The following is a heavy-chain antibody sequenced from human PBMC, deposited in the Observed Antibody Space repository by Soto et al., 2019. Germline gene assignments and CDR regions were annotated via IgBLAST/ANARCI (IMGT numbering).Heavy chain of an antibody. CDR1: GYSFTTYW. CDR2: IDPSDSYA. J-gene: IGHJ5*02. Sequence: PGESLKISCKGSGYSFTTYWITWVRELPGKGLEWMGRIDPSDSYANYSPSFQGHVTMSADKSISTAYLQWSSLKASDTAMYYCGRVRVDKAEGWFDPWGQGTLVTVSS. D-gene: IGHD5-12*01. CDR3: GRVRVDKAEGWFDP. V-gene: IGHV5-10-1*01.